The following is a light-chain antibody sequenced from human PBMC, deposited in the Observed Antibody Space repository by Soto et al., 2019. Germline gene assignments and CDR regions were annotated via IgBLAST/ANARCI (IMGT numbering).Light chain of an antibody. CDR1: SGDVGGYYY. CDR3: SSDTAGGTI. V-gene: IGLV2-14*01. CDR2: EVT. Sequence: QSVLTQPASVTGSPGRSITISCTGTSGDVGGYYYVSGYHKLPGKAPKLMSSEVTNGPSGVSNHFYISNSGTTASLTISGLQAEDEADYYCSSDTAGGTIFGPGTKVTVL. J-gene: IGLJ1*01.